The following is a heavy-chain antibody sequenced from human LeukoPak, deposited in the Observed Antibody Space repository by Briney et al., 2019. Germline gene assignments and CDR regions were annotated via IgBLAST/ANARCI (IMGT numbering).Heavy chain of an antibody. J-gene: IGHJ3*02. CDR2: INPNSGGT. CDR3: ARISPIDNAFDI. V-gene: IGHV1-2*02. D-gene: IGHD3-16*02. Sequence: ASVKVSCKASGYTFTGYYMHWVRQAPGQGLEWMGWINPNSGGTNYAQKFQGRVTMTRDTSISTAYMELSRLRPDDTAVYYCARISPIDNAFDIWGQGTMVTVSS. CDR1: GYTFTGYY.